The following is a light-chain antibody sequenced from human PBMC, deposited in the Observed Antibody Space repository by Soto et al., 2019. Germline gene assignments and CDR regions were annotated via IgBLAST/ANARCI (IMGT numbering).Light chain of an antibody. J-gene: IGKJ1*01. CDR2: GAS. CDR1: QIVSSN. Sequence: GITPFPDTLSVSPGERAPLSCKASQIVSSNYLAWYQQKPGQAPRLLVYGASTRATGVPARFSGSGSGTEFTLIISSLQSEDFAVYYCQQYNSWPRTFGQGTKVDI. CDR3: QQYNSWPRT. V-gene: IGKV3-15*01.